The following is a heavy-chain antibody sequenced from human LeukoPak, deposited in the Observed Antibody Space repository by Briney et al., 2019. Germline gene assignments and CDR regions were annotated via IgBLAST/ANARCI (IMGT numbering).Heavy chain of an antibody. CDR3: ARAGNRYYYYYYMDV. D-gene: IGHD1-14*01. Sequence: PGGSLRLSCAASGFTSSSYSMNWVRQAPGKGLEWVSYISSSSSTIYYADSVKGRFTISRDNAKNSLYLQMNSLRAEDTAVYYCARAGNRYYYYYYMDVWGKGTTVTVSS. CDR2: ISSSSSTI. J-gene: IGHJ6*03. CDR1: GFTSSSYS. V-gene: IGHV3-48*01.